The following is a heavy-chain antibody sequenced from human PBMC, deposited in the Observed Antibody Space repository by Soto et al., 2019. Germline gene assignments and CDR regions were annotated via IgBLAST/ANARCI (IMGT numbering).Heavy chain of an antibody. Sequence: ASVKVSCKASGYTFTSYCMHWVRQAPGQGLEWMGIINPSGGSTSYAQKFQGRVTMTRDTSTSTVYMELSSLRSEDTAVYYCARDPIYSNYVYYYGMDVWGQGTTVTVAS. D-gene: IGHD4-4*01. CDR1: GYTFTSYC. CDR3: ARDPIYSNYVYYYGMDV. J-gene: IGHJ6*02. V-gene: IGHV1-46*01. CDR2: INPSGGST.